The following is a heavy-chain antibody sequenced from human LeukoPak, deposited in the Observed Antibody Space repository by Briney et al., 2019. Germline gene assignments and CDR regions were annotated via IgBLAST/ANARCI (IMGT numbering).Heavy chain of an antibody. V-gene: IGHV3-30*02. D-gene: IGHD6-13*01. CDR2: IRYDGSNK. Sequence: PGGSLRLSCAASGFTFSSYGMHWVRQAPGKGLEWVAFIRYDGSNKYYADSVKGRFTISRDNSKNTLYLQMNSLRAEDTAVNYCAKEDSSSWSIDYWGQGTLVTVSS. CDR1: GFTFSSYG. J-gene: IGHJ4*02. CDR3: AKEDSSSWSIDY.